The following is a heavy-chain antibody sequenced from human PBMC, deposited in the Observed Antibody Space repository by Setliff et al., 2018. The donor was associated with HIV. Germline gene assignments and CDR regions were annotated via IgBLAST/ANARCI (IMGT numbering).Heavy chain of an antibody. Sequence: ETLSLTCTVSGGSISSSSYYWGWIRQPPGKGLEWIGSIYYSGSTYSNPSLKSRVTISADTSKNQISLKLNSVTAADTAVYYCARGIGPLPYWENFYYSMDVWGKWTTVTVSS. CDR2: IYYSGST. CDR3: ARGIGPLPYWENFYYSMDV. D-gene: IGHD1-26*01. V-gene: IGHV4-39*01. CDR1: GGSISSSSYY. J-gene: IGHJ6*03.